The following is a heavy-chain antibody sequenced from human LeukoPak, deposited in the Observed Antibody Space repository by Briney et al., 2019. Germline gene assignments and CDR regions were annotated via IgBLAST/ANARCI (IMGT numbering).Heavy chain of an antibody. CDR1: GSPFSTYE. V-gene: IGHV1-8*01. J-gene: IGHJ5*02. CDR2: VHPNSGNT. D-gene: IGHD1-14*01. CDR3: ARGPRNDP. Sequence: GASVKVSCKTSGSPFSTYEINWVRRAAGQGLGWMGWVHPNSGNTAYAQKFQGRVTMTRDTSISTAYMVLSGLRSDDTAVYFCARGPRNDPWGQGTLVTVSS.